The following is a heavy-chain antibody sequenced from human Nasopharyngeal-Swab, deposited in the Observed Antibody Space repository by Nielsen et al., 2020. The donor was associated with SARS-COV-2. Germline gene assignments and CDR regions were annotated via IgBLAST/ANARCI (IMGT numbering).Heavy chain of an antibody. D-gene: IGHD3-10*01. V-gene: IGHV3-21*01. CDR3: ARDEGKGRYYGSGSPTFDY. J-gene: IGHJ4*02. CDR2: ISSSSSYI. Sequence: VRQAPGKGLEWVSSISSSSSYIYYADSVKGRFTISRDNAKNSLYLQMNSLRAEDTAVYYCARDEGKGRYYGSGSPTFDYWGQGTLVTVSS.